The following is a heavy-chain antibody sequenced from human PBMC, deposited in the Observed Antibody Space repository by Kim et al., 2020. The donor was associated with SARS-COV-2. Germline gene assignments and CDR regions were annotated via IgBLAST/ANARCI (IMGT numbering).Heavy chain of an antibody. CDR3: ASPEYSSSSKSDYYYGMDV. D-gene: IGHD6-6*01. V-gene: IGHV3-30*01. J-gene: IGHJ6*02. Sequence: GRFTISRDNSKNTLYLQMNSLRAEDTAVYYCASPEYSSSSKSDYYYGMDVWGQGTTVTVSS.